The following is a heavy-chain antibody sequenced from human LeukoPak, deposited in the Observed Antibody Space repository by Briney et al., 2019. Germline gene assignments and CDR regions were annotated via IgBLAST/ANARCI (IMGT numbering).Heavy chain of an antibody. Sequence: SETRSLTCTVSGGSISSYYWSWIRQPPGKGLEWIGYIYYSGSTNYNPSLKSRVTISVDTSKNQFSLRLSSVTATDTAVYHCARHRMGATSPVDYWGQGTLVTVSS. D-gene: IGHD1-26*01. CDR1: GGSISSYY. V-gene: IGHV4-59*08. CDR3: ARHRMGATSPVDY. CDR2: IYYSGST. J-gene: IGHJ4*02.